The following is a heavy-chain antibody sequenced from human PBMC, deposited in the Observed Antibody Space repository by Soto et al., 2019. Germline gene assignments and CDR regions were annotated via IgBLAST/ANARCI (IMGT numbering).Heavy chain of an antibody. V-gene: IGHV4-4*07. D-gene: IGHD3-3*01. CDR2: IYTSGST. Sequence: QVQLQESGPGLVKPSETLSLTCTVSGGSISSYYWSWIRQPAGKGLEWIGRIYTSGSTNYNPSLKSRVTMSVDTSKNQFSLKLSSVTAADTAVYYCARGPSYYDFWSGSRDPRYCMDVWGQGTTVTVSS. J-gene: IGHJ6*02. CDR3: ARGPSYYDFWSGSRDPRYCMDV. CDR1: GGSISSYY.